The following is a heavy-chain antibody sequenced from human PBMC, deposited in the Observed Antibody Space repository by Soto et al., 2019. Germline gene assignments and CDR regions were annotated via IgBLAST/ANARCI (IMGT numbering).Heavy chain of an antibody. D-gene: IGHD2-8*01. CDR2: IDRDDSYS. CDR1: GFSFTSYW. CDR3: ARHPSMLPFDX. J-gene: IGHJ4*02. Sequence: PGEALKISCKVSGFSFTSYWISWVRQMPGKGLELMVRIDRDDSYSDYRPSFQGHVTFSVDTSINTAYLQWKNLKSSDTGIYYCARHPSMLPFDXWGQGTLVTVSX. V-gene: IGHV5-10-1*01.